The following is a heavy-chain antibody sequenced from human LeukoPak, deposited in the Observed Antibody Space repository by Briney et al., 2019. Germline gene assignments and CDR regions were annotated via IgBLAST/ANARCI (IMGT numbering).Heavy chain of an antibody. D-gene: IGHD2-2*01. Sequence: SETLSLTCAVCGGSFSGYYWSWIRQPPGKGLEWIGEINHSGSTNYNPSLKSRVTISVDTSKNQFSLKLSSVTAADTAVYYCARIVVVPAASWRYGMDVWGQGTTVTVSS. CDR1: GGSFSGYY. J-gene: IGHJ6*02. V-gene: IGHV4-34*01. CDR2: INHSGST. CDR3: ARIVVVPAASWRYGMDV.